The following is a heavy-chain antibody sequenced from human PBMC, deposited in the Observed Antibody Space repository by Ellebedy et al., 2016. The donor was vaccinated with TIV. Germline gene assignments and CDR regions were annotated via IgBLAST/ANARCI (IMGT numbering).Heavy chain of an antibody. V-gene: IGHV3-23*01. D-gene: IGHD3-10*01. Sequence: GESLKISCAASGFTFSSYAMSWVRQAPGQGLDWVSGINGNGVSTAYADSVEGRFTISRDNSKDTLFLQMNSLRVEDTAVYYCASSRYHYYLGNTIFVYWGQGTLVTVSS. CDR2: INGNGVST. CDR3: ASSRYHYYLGNTIFVY. CDR1: GFTFSSYA. J-gene: IGHJ4*02.